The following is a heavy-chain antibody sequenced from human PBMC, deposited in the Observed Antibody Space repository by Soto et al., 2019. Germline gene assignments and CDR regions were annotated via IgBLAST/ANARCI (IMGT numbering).Heavy chain of an antibody. D-gene: IGHD1-20*01. Sequence: SGGSLRLSCAASGFTVSSNYMSWVRQAPGKGLEWVSVIYSGGSTYYADSVKGRFTISRDNSKNTLYLQMNSLRAEDTAVYYCAREITGTIGPLFDYWGQGALVTVSS. CDR3: AREITGTIGPLFDY. CDR1: GFTVSSNY. CDR2: IYSGGST. J-gene: IGHJ4*02. V-gene: IGHV3-66*01.